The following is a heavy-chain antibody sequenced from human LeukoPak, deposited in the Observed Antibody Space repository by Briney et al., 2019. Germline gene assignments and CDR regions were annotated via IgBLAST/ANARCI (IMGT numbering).Heavy chain of an antibody. CDR1: GFTFSSYA. V-gene: IGHV3-23*01. D-gene: IGHD2-15*01. Sequence: PGGSLRLSCAASGFTFSSYAMSWVRQAPGKGLEWVSVISGSGGSTYYADSVKGRFTISRDNSKNALYLQMNSLRGEDTAVYHCAKTPAPYCSGGSCYADYWGQGTLVTVSS. CDR2: ISGSGGST. J-gene: IGHJ4*02. CDR3: AKTPAPYCSGGSCYADY.